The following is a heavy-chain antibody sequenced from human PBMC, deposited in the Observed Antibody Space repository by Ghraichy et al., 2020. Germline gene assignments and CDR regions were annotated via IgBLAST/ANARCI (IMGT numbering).Heavy chain of an antibody. D-gene: IGHD7-27*01. CDR3: ARDRGWGSGMDV. Sequence: GSLRLSCAASGFTFSSYWMHWVRQAPGKGLVWVSRINSDGSSTSYADSVKGRFTISRDNAKNTLYLQMNSLRAEDTAVYYCARDRGWGSGMDVWGQGTTVTVSS. V-gene: IGHV3-74*01. J-gene: IGHJ6*02. CDR2: INSDGSST. CDR1: GFTFSSYW.